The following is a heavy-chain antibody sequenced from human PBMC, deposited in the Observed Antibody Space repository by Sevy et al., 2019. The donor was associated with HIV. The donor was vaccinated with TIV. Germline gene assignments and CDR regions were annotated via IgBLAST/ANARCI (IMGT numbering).Heavy chain of an antibody. CDR2: IYYSGST. J-gene: IGHJ5*02. CDR1: GGSVSSGSYY. Sequence: SETLSLTCAVSGGSVSSGSYYWSWIRQPPGKGLEWIGYIYYSGSTKYNPSLKSRVTISVDTSKNQFSLKLNSVTAADAAVYYCARGNMSRDWFDPWGQGALVTVSS. V-gene: IGHV4-61*01. D-gene: IGHD3-16*01. CDR3: ARGNMSRDWFDP.